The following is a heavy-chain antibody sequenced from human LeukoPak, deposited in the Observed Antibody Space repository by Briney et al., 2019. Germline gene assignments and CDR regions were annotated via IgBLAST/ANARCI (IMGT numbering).Heavy chain of an antibody. CDR3: ARRFNYDLSGIRTRNFDF. CDR2: IYPDDSET. J-gene: IGHJ4*02. CDR1: GYSFTSFW. Sequence: GESLNISCKGSGYSFTSFWIGWVRQMPGKGLEWMGIIYPDDSETRYSPSFQGQVTISADKSISTAYLQWSSLKASDTAMYYCARRFNYDLSGIRTRNFDFWGQG. V-gene: IGHV5-51*01. D-gene: IGHD3-22*01.